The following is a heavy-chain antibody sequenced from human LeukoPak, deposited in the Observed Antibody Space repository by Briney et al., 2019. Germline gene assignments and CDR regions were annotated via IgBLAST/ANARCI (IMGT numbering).Heavy chain of an antibody. V-gene: IGHV4-59*01. D-gene: IGHD3-16*02. CDR1: GGSISSYY. Sequence: PSETLSLTCTVSGGSISSYYWSWIRQPPGKGLEWIGYIYYSGSTNYNPSLKSRVTISVDTSKNQFSLKLSSVTAADTAVYYRARGITFGGVIVPVAFDIWGQGTMVTVSS. CDR2: IYYSGST. J-gene: IGHJ3*02. CDR3: ARGITFGGVIVPVAFDI.